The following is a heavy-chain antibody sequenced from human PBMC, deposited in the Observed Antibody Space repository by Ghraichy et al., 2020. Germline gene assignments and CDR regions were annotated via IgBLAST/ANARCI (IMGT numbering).Heavy chain of an antibody. CDR2: IYYSGST. V-gene: IGHV4-59*01. Sequence: TLSLTCTVSGGSISNYYWSWIRQPPGKGLEWIGYIYYSGSTNYNPSLTSRVTISVDTSKNQFSLRLSSVTAADTAVYYCARTTLSVAAANWFDPWGLGTLVTVSS. D-gene: IGHD6-13*01. CDR1: GGSISNYY. J-gene: IGHJ5*02. CDR3: ARTTLSVAAANWFDP.